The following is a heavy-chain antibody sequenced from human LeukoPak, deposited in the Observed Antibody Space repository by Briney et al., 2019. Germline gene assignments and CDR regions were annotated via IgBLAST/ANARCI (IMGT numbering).Heavy chain of an antibody. V-gene: IGHV3-48*02. CDR1: GFIFSDFW. J-gene: IGHJ4*02. CDR2: ISSSSSTI. Sequence: GGSLRLSCVASGFIFSDFWMSWVRQAPGKGLEWVSYISSSSSTIYYADSVKGRFTISRDNAKNSLSLQMNSLRDEDTAVYYCARDPVAAADAYWGQGTLVTVSS. CDR3: ARDPVAAADAY. D-gene: IGHD6-13*01.